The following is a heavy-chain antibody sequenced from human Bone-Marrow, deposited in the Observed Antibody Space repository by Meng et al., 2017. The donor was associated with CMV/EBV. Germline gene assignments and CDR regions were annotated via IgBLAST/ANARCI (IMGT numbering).Heavy chain of an antibody. J-gene: IGHJ3*02. Sequence: SEPLSLTCTVSGGSISSSSYYWGWIRQPPGKGLEWIGSIYYSGSTYYNPSLKSRVTISVDTSKNQFSLKLSSVTAADTAVYYCARITIFGVVHDAFDIWGQGTMVTVSS. CDR2: IYYSGST. D-gene: IGHD3-3*01. CDR3: ARITIFGVVHDAFDI. V-gene: IGHV4-39*07. CDR1: GGSISSSSYY.